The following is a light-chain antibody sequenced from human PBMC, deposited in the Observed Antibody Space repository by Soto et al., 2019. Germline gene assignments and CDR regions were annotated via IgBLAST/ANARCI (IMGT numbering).Light chain of an antibody. Sequence: QSVLTQPASVSGSPGQSITISCTGTSSDVGGYKYVSWYQQHPGKAPKLLIYDVSNRPSGISHRFSGSKSGDTASLTISGLQAEDEADYYCSAPRTDTTRLFGTGTKLTVL. CDR1: SSDVGGYKY. CDR3: SAPRTDTTRL. J-gene: IGLJ1*01. CDR2: DVS. V-gene: IGLV2-14*01.